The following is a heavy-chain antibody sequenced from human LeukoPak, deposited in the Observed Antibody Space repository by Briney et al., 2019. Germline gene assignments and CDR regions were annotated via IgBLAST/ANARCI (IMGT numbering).Heavy chain of an antibody. CDR1: GFTFSHYG. J-gene: IGHJ4*02. Sequence: GRSLRLSCVASGFTFSHYGMHWVRQAPGAGLAWVAVIWSDASDKYYASSVKGRFTISRDNSKNSLYLQMNSLRAEDAAVYYCAKDAERGFDYSNSLDYWGQGIRVTVSS. CDR3: AKDAERGFDYSNSLDY. CDR2: IWSDASDK. V-gene: IGHV3-33*06. D-gene: IGHD4-11*01.